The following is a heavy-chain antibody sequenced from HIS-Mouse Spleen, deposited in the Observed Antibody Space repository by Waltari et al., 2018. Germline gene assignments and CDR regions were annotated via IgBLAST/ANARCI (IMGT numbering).Heavy chain of an antibody. V-gene: IGHV4-39*07. D-gene: IGHD6-13*01. Sequence: QLQLQESGPGLVKPSETLSRTGTASGVSISSSSYYWGWFCQPPGKGLEWIGSIYYSGSTYYNPSLKSRVTISVDTSKNQFSLKLSSVTAADTAVYYCAREIPYSSSWYDWYFDLWGRGTLVTVSS. CDR3: AREIPYSSSWYDWYFDL. CDR1: GVSISSSSYY. J-gene: IGHJ2*01. CDR2: IYYSGST.